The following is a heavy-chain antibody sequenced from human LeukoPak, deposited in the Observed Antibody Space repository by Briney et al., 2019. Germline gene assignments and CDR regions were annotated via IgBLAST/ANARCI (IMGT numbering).Heavy chain of an antibody. J-gene: IGHJ5*02. Sequence: ASVKVSCKASGYTFTSYGISWVRQAPGQGLEWMGWINPYNGHTNYAQKLQGRVTMTTDTSTSTAYMELRSLRSDDTAVYSCARDPGGGGSLDPWGQGTLVTVSS. CDR1: GYTFTSYG. V-gene: IGHV1-18*01. D-gene: IGHD3-16*01. CDR2: INPYNGHT. CDR3: ARDPGGGGSLDP.